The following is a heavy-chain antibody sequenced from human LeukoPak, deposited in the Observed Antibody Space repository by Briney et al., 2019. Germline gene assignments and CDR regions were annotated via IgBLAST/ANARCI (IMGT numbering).Heavy chain of an antibody. J-gene: IGHJ3*02. D-gene: IGHD2-15*01. V-gene: IGHV1-46*01. CDR2: INPSGGST. Sequence: ASVKVSCKASGGTFSSYAISWVRQAPGQGLEWMGIINPSGGSTSYAQKFQGRVTMTRDTSTSTVYMELSSLRSEDTAVYYCARNIGYCSGGSCYAGGLDAFDIWGQGTMVTVSS. CDR3: ARNIGYCSGGSCYAGGLDAFDI. CDR1: GGTFSSYA.